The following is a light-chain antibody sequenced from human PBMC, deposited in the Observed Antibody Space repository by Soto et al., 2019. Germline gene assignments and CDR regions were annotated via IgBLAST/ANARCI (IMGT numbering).Light chain of an antibody. Sequence: QSALTQPASVSGSPGQSITISCTRTSSDVGSYNLVSWYQQYPGKAPKLMIYEGSQRPSGVSHRFSGSKSGNTASLTISGLQAEDEADYYCCSYAGSTTLMFGGGTKVTVL. CDR2: EGS. J-gene: IGLJ3*02. CDR3: CSYAGSTTLM. CDR1: SSDVGSYNL. V-gene: IGLV2-23*01.